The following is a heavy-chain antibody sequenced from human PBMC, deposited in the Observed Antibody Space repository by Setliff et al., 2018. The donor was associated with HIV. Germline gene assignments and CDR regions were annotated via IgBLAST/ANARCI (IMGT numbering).Heavy chain of an antibody. Sequence: GASVKVSCKASGGNFSSYAISWVRQAPGQGLEWMGWISAYNGNTNYAQKLQGRVTMTTDTSTSTAYMELRSLRSDDTAVYYCARGQLVEPFDYWGQGTLVTVSS. J-gene: IGHJ4*02. CDR1: GGNFSSYA. V-gene: IGHV1-18*01. D-gene: IGHD6-13*01. CDR3: ARGQLVEPFDY. CDR2: ISAYNGNT.